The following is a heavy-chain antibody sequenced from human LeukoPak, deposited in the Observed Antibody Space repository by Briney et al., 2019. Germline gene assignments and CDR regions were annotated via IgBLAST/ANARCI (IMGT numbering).Heavy chain of an antibody. CDR3: ARDAYSSSQTLDF. J-gene: IGHJ4*02. Sequence: ASVKVSCKAAGYTFTSYGIHWVRQAPGQGLEWMGWINCVSGNTKYSQKFQGRVTMTTDTSTSTAYMELRSLRSDDTAVYYCARDAYSSSQTLDFWGQGTLVTVSS. CDR1: GYTFTSYG. V-gene: IGHV1-3*01. D-gene: IGHD6-13*01. CDR2: INCVSGNT.